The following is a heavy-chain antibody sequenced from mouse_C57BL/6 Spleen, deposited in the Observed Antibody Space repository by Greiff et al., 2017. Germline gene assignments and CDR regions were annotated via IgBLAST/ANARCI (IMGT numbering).Heavy chain of an antibody. CDR1: GYAFSSYW. CDR3: ARSDDYDVNYYAMDY. Sequence: VQLQQSGAELVKPGASVKISCKASGYAFSSYWMNWVKQRPGKGLEWIGQIYPGDGDTNYNGKFKGKATLTADKSSSTAYMQLSSLTSEDSAVYLCARSDDYDVNYYAMDYWGQGTSVTVSS. J-gene: IGHJ4*01. D-gene: IGHD2-4*01. V-gene: IGHV1-80*01. CDR2: IYPGDGDT.